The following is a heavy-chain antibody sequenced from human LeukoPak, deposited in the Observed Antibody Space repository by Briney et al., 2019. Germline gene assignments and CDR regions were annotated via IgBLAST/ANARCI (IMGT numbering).Heavy chain of an antibody. D-gene: IGHD2-21*02. CDR2: ISSSSSYI. Sequence: GGSLRLSCAASRFTFSSYSMNWVRQAPGKGLEWVSSISSSSSYIYYADSVKGRFTISRDNAKNSLYLQMNSLRAEDTAVYYCARAGYCGGDCHSGYFDYWGQGTLVTVSS. CDR3: ARAGYCGGDCHSGYFDY. CDR1: RFTFSSYS. V-gene: IGHV3-21*01. J-gene: IGHJ4*02.